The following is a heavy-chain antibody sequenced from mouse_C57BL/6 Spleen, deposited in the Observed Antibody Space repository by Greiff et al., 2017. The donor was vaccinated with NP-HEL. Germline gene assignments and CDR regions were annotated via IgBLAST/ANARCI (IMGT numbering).Heavy chain of an antibody. CDR2: IRRKSSNYAT. V-gene: IGHV10-3*01. Sequence: EVKLVESGGGLVQPKGSLKLSCAASGFTFNTYAMHWVRQAPGKGLEWVARIRRKSSNYATYYADSVKDRFTISRDDSQSMLYLQMNNLKTEDTAMYYCVREGGWLLDYWGQGTTLTVSS. J-gene: IGHJ2*01. CDR3: VREGGWLLDY. CDR1: GFTFNTYA. D-gene: IGHD2-2*01.